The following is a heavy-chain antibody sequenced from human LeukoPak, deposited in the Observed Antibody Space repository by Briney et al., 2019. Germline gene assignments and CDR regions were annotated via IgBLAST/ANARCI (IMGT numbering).Heavy chain of an antibody. CDR3: AKEHLGYCSSTSCLPGDYGMDV. D-gene: IGHD2-2*01. CDR1: GFTFSSYA. J-gene: IGHJ6*02. Sequence: GGSLRLSCEASGFTFSSYAMSWVRQAPGKGLEWVSAISGSGGSTYYADSVKGRFTISRDNSKNTLYLQMNSLRAEDTAVYYCAKEHLGYCSSTSCLPGDYGMDVWGQGTTVTVSS. CDR2: ISGSGGST. V-gene: IGHV3-23*01.